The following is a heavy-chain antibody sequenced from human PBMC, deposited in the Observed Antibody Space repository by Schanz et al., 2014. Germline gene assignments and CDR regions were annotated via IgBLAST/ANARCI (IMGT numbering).Heavy chain of an antibody. CDR2: INQSGTT. D-gene: IGHD3-22*01. Sequence: QVQLQQWGAGLLKPSETLSLTCAAYGGPFSSNYWSWIRQPPGKGLEWIGEINQSGTTNYNPALKSLVTVSVDTSKIQISLKLESVTATDTAVYYCARGTRERLLLRSWQFAFDIWGQGTMVTVSS. J-gene: IGHJ3*02. CDR1: GGPFSSNY. CDR3: ARGTRERLLLRSWQFAFDI. V-gene: IGHV4-34*02.